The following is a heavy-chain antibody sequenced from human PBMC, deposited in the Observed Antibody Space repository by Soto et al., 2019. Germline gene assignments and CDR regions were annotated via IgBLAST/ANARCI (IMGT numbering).Heavy chain of an antibody. J-gene: IGHJ6*03. CDR3: ARQGCSGGSCYGLSYYYMDV. D-gene: IGHD2-15*01. CDR2: IYYSGST. CDR1: GGSISSYY. V-gene: IGHV4-59*08. Sequence: SETLSLTCTVSGGSISSYYWSWIRQPPGKGLEWIGYIYYSGSTNYNPSLKSRVTIFVDTSKNQFSLKLTSVTAADTAVYYCARQGCSGGSCYGLSYYYMDVWGKGTTVTGSS.